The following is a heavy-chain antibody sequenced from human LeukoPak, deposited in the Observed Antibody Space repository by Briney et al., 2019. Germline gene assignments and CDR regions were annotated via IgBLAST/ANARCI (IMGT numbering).Heavy chain of an antibody. CDR3: ARGWAARHRYYYYYMDV. J-gene: IGHJ6*03. V-gene: IGHV4-34*01. Sequence: SETPSLTCAVYGGSFSGYYWSWIRQPPGKGLEWIGEINHSGSTNYNPSLKSRVTISVDTSKNQFSLKLSSVTAADTAVYYCARGWAARHRYYYYYMDVWGKGTTVTVSS. CDR2: INHSGST. D-gene: IGHD6-6*01. CDR1: GGSFSGYY.